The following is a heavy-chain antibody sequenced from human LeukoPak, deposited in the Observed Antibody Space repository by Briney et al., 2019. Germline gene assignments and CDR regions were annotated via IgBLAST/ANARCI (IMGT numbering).Heavy chain of an antibody. J-gene: IGHJ4*02. CDR3: ARIWTTDVVAPGDY. D-gene: IGHD5-12*01. CDR2: IKQDGSKK. Sequence: GGSLRLSCVASGFPFSSYWMTWVRQAPGKGLEWVANIKQDGSKKSYVDSVKGRFTISRDNAKSSLYLQMNSLRAEDTAVYYCARIWTTDVVAPGDYWGQGTLVTVSS. CDR1: GFPFSSYW. V-gene: IGHV3-7*01.